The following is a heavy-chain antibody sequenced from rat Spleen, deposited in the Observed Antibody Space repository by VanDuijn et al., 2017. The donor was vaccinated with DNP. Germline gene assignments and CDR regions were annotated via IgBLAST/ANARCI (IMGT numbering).Heavy chain of an antibody. CDR3: ARWVWYFDY. J-gene: IGHJ2*01. CDR1: GYSITSNY. CDR2: ISFSGGT. V-gene: IGHV3-1*01. Sequence: VQLQESGPGLVKPSQSLSLTCSVTGYSITSNYWGWVRKFPGNKLEYIGHISFSGGTNYNPSLKSQISITRDTSKNQFFLHLNSVTTEDTATYYCARWVWYFDYWGQGVMVTVSS.